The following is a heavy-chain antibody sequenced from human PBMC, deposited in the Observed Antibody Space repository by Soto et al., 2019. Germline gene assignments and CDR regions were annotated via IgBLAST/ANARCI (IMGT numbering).Heavy chain of an antibody. V-gene: IGHV1-2*02. Sequence: QVQLVQSGAEVKKPGASVNVSCKASGYTFTVYYMHWVRQAPGQGLEWMGWINPKSGGTMYPQKFQGGVTMTWETSIGTAYMALTRLRSDDTAVYYWARDLAKGGGSAGFDYWGQETLVTVSS. CDR3: ARDLAKGGGSAGFDY. CDR1: GYTFTVYY. CDR2: INPKSGGT. D-gene: IGHD3-16*01. J-gene: IGHJ4*02.